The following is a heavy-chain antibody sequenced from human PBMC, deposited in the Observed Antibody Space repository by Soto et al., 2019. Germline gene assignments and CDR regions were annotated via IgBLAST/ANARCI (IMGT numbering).Heavy chain of an antibody. Sequence: GGSLRLSCAASGFTFSNYAISWVRQAPGQGLEWVSAISGGGGTTYYANSVKGRFSISRDNSENTLYLHMNSLRAEDTAVYYCAKDRGYGGYDNWFDSWGQGTLVTVSS. D-gene: IGHD5-12*01. J-gene: IGHJ5*01. CDR3: AKDRGYGGYDNWFDS. CDR2: ISGGGGTT. V-gene: IGHV3-23*01. CDR1: GFTFSNYA.